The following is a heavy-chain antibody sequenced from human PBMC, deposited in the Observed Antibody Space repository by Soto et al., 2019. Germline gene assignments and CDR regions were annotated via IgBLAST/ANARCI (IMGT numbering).Heavy chain of an antibody. J-gene: IGHJ6*03. CDR1: GFTFSSAG. V-gene: IGHV3-33*01. CDR2: IWYDGSYE. D-gene: IGHD3-16*01. CDR3: ARGSGHNYYYMDV. Sequence: PGGSLRLSCAASGFTFSSAGMHWVRQAPGKGLEWVAVIWYDGSYEFYADSVKGRFTISRDNSKNTLYLQMNSLRAEDTALFYCARGSGHNYYYMDVWGKGTTVTVSS.